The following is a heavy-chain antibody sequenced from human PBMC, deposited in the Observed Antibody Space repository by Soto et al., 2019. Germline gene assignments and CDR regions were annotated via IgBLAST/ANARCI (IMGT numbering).Heavy chain of an antibody. CDR2: INHSGST. CDR1: GGSFSGYY. V-gene: IGHV4-34*01. D-gene: IGHD3-10*01. Sequence: QVQLQQWGAGLLKPSETLSLTCAVYGGSFSGYYWSWIRQPPGKGLEWIGEINHSGSTNYNPSLKSRVTISVDTSKNQLALKLSSVTAADTAVYYCARLRRPGVWGQGTLVTVSS. J-gene: IGHJ4*02. CDR3: ARLRRPGV.